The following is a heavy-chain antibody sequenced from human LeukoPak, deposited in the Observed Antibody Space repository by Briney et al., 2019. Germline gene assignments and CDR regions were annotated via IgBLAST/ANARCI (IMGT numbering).Heavy chain of an antibody. CDR3: AKGYYYGSGSYYNGYFDY. V-gene: IGHV3-21*04. CDR1: GFTFSSYS. Sequence: GGSLRLSCAASGFTFSSYSMNWVRQAPGKGLEWVSSISSSSSYIYYADSVKGRFTIPRDNSKNTLYLQMNSLRAEDTAVYYCAKGYYYGSGSYYNGYFDYWGQGTLVTVSS. J-gene: IGHJ4*02. CDR2: ISSSSSYI. D-gene: IGHD3-10*01.